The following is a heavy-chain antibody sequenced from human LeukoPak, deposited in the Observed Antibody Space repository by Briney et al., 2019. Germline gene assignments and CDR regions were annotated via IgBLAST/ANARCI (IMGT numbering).Heavy chain of an antibody. J-gene: IGHJ4*02. Sequence: SETLSLTCTVSGGSINSSSYYWGWVRQPPGKGLEWIGYIYYSGSTNYNPSLQSRVTISVDTSKNQFSLKLSSVTAADTAVYYCARRRADYGYSSSWYVEYYFDYWGQGTLVTVSS. CDR2: IYYSGST. D-gene: IGHD6-13*01. CDR3: ARRRADYGYSSSWYVEYYFDY. V-gene: IGHV4-61*05. CDR1: GGSINSSSYY.